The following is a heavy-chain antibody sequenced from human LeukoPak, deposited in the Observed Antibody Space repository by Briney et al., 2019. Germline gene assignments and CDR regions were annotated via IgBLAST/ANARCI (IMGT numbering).Heavy chain of an antibody. CDR1: AFSLSRNF. CDR2: ISSSSSYT. V-gene: IGHV3-11*06. CDR3: ARSDYDSSGYPDY. D-gene: IGHD3-22*01. J-gene: IGHJ4*02. Sequence: PGGSLRLSCAASAFSLSRNFMSWIRQAPGKGLEWVSYISSSSSYTNYADSVKGRFTISRDNAKNSLYLQMNSLRAEDTAVYYCARSDYDSSGYPDYWGQGTLVTVSS.